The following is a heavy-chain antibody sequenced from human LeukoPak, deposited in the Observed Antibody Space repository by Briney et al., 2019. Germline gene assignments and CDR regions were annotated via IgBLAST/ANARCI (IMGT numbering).Heavy chain of an antibody. CDR3: AKESGKFDY. CDR2: ISADGGST. Sequence: GGSLRLSCVASGLNFDDSAMHWVRRAPGEGLEWVSLISADGGSTFSADSVKGRFSISRDNSKNSLYLQMNSLRSEDTAMYYCAKESGKFDYWGQGTLVAVSS. V-gene: IGHV3-43*02. J-gene: IGHJ4*02. CDR1: GLNFDDSA.